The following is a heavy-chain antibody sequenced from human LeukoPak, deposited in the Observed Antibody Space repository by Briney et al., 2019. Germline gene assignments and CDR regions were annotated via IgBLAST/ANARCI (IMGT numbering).Heavy chain of an antibody. J-gene: IGHJ4*02. CDR1: ADIPTELS. D-gene: IGHD3-16*01. CDR3: TTLLVTFGGAVDF. V-gene: IGHV1-24*01. CDR2: FDLKLGKQ. Sequence: ASVKVSCKVSADIPTELSIHWVRQPPGKGLEWMGGFDLKLGKQIYAQRFQGRVTVTEDTSTETTNLDLSSLTSDDTAMYYCTTLLVTFGGAVDFWGQGTPVTVSS.